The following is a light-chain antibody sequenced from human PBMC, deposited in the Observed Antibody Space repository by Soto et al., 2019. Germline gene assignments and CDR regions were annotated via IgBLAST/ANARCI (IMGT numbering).Light chain of an antibody. V-gene: IGKV1-5*01. J-gene: IGKJ1*01. CDR1: QDINRW. CDR3: QQFSLYWA. CDR2: NAD. Sequence: DIQMTQSPSSLSASVGYRDPITCRASQDINRWLACYQQKPGKAPKILIYNADTLESGVPSRFSGSGYGTEFILTISSLQPDDFATYYCQQFSLYWAFGQGTKVDIK.